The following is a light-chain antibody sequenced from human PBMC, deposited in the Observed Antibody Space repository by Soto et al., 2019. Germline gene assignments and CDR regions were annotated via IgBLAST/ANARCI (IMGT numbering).Light chain of an antibody. CDR2: EVN. Sequence: LTKPPSATGASGQAVTISRTGTSSDVGGYNYVSWYQQHPGKAPKLMIYEVNKRPSGVPDRFSASKSGNTASLTVSGLQAEDEADYYCSSYAGSNILFGTGTKVTVL. J-gene: IGLJ1*01. CDR1: SSDVGGYNY. CDR3: SSYAGSNIL. V-gene: IGLV2-8*01.